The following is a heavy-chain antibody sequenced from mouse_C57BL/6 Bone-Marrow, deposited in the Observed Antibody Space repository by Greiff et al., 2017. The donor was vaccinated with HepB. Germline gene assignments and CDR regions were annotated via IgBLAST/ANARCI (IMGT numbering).Heavy chain of an antibody. CDR1: GFTFSSYG. Sequence: EVKVVESGGDLVKPGGSLKLSCAASGFTFSSYGMSWVRQTPDKRLEWVATISSGGSYTYYPDSVKGRFTISRDNAKNTLYLQMSSLKSEDTAMYYCARGATVVAPVAYWGQGTLVTVSA. CDR3: ARGATVVAPVAY. D-gene: IGHD1-1*01. CDR2: ISSGGSYT. J-gene: IGHJ3*01. V-gene: IGHV5-6*01.